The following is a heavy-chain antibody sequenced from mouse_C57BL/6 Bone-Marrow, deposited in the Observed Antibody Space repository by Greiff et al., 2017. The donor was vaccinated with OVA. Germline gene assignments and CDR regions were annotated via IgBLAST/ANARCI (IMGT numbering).Heavy chain of an antibody. V-gene: IGHV5-16*01. D-gene: IGHD3-1*01. CDR1: GFTFSDYY. Sequence: EVQVVESEGGLVQPGSSMKLSCTASGFTFSDYYMAWVRQVPEKGLEWVANINYDGSSTYYLDSLKSRFIISRDNAKNILYLQMSSLKSEDTATYYCARDRGTVFDYWGQGTTLTVSS. J-gene: IGHJ2*01. CDR2: INYDGSST. CDR3: ARDRGTVFDY.